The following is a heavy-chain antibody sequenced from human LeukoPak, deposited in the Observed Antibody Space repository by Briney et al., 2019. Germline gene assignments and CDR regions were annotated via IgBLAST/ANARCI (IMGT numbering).Heavy chain of an antibody. J-gene: IGHJ4*02. D-gene: IGHD6-19*01. CDR2: ISSTSTTI. V-gene: IGHV3-48*01. CDR3: ARERGYSSGWNRGGY. Sequence: PGGSLRLSCAASGFTINNYNLNWARQAPGKGLEWVSYISSTSTTIYYADSVRGRFTISRDNAKNSLYLQMNSLRAEDTAVYYCARERGYSSGWNRGGYWGQGTLVTVSS. CDR1: GFTINNYN.